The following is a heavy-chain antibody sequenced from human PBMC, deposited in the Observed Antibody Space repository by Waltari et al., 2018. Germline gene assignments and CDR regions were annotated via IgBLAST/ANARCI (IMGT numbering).Heavy chain of an antibody. V-gene: IGHV3-21*01. Sequence: ELQLVESGGGLVKPGGSLTLSCAASGFTFNSYSIKWVRQAPGKGLEWVSSIGSSSDYIYYADSVKGRFTISRDNAKNSLYLQMDSLRAEDTAVYYCVREGMGYYFDYWGQGILGTVFS. J-gene: IGHJ4*02. CDR1: GFTFNSYS. CDR2: IGSSSDYI. CDR3: VREGMGYYFDY. D-gene: IGHD3-10*01.